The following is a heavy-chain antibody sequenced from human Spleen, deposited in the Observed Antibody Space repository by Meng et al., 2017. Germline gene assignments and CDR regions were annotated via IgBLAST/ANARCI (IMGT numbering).Heavy chain of an antibody. CDR1: GGSFSGYY. J-gene: IGHJ4*02. CDR2: VYSSGSA. V-gene: IGHV4-59*10. D-gene: IGHD2-8*01. CDR3: ARGVGSLDF. Sequence: GQLQQWGAGLFKPSETLSLTCAVYGGSFSGYYWSWIRQPPGKGLEWIGRVYSSGSANYNPSLKIRVTMSVDTSKNQFSLQLSSLTAADTAVYYCARGVGSLDFWGQGTLVTFSS.